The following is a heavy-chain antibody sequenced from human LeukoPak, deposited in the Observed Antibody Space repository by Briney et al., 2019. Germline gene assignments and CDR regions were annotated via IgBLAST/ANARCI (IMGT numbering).Heavy chain of an antibody. V-gene: IGHV4-39*01. J-gene: IGHJ4*02. D-gene: IGHD3-10*01. Sequence: PSETLSLTCSVSGGFISSSSYYWGWIRQPPGKGLEWIGSIYYSGSTNYNPSLKSRLTISVDTSKNQFSLKLSSVTAAGTAVYYCARSPYGSGSYTHWGQGTLVTVSS. CDR2: IYYSGST. CDR3: ARSPYGSGSYTH. CDR1: GGFISSSSYY.